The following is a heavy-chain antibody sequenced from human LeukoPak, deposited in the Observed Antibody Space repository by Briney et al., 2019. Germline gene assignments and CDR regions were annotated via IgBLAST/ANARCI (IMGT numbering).Heavy chain of an antibody. Sequence: GGSLRLSCAASGFTVSSNYMSWVRQAPGKGLEWVSVIYSGGSTYYADSVKGRFTISRDNSKNTLYLQMNSLRAEDTAVYYCARVRPDYYDSSVAFDIWGQGTMVTVSS. CDR2: IYSGGST. V-gene: IGHV3-66*01. J-gene: IGHJ3*02. CDR1: GFTVSSNY. CDR3: ARVRPDYYDSSVAFDI. D-gene: IGHD3-22*01.